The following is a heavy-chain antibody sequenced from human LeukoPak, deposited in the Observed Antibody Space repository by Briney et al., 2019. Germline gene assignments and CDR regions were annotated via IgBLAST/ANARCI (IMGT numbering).Heavy chain of an antibody. D-gene: IGHD6-25*01. J-gene: IGHJ5*02. Sequence: SETLSLTCTVSGGSISSYYWTWIRRSAGKGLEWIGRVNTSGSTNYNPSLRSRVTMSVNTSKNQFSLNLTSVTAADTAVYSCAREGGDPRWLDPWGQGTLVTVSS. CDR3: AREGGDPRWLDP. CDR1: GGSISSYY. V-gene: IGHV4-4*07. CDR2: VNTSGST.